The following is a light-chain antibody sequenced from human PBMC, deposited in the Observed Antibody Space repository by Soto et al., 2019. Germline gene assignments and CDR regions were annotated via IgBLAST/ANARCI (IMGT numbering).Light chain of an antibody. Sequence: EIAMTQSPAALSVSPGERANLSCRASQSVSINLAWYQQKPGQAPRLLIYGASTRATGIPARFSGSGSGTEFTLTISSLQPDDFATYYCQHYNIYSEAFGQGTKVDI. CDR3: QHYNIYSEA. CDR1: QSVSIN. V-gene: IGKV3-15*01. J-gene: IGKJ1*01. CDR2: GAS.